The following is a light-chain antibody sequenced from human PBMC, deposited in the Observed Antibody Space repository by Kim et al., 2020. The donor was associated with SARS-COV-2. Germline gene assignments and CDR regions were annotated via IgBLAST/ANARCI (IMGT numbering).Light chain of an antibody. J-gene: IGKJ2*01. CDR2: GAS. Sequence: ASVGGRVTSTSRASQSITIYLIWNVGRPGRAPKLLIYGASNLQSGVPSRFSGSASGTDFTLTISSLQPEDFATYYCQQSNNTPYTFAQGTKLEI. V-gene: IGKV1-39*01. CDR1: QSITIY. CDR3: QQSNNTPYT.